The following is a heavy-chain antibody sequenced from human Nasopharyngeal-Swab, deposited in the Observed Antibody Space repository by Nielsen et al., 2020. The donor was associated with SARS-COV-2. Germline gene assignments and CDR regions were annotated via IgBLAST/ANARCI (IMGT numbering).Heavy chain of an antibody. CDR3: TIIPLDILTGYYQYYFDY. J-gene: IGHJ4*02. V-gene: IGHV3-15*01. CDR2: IKSKTDGGTT. CDR1: GFTFSNAW. D-gene: IGHD3-9*01. Sequence: GESLKISCAASGFTFSNAWMSWVRQAPGKGLEWVGRIKSKTDGGTTDYAAPVKGRFTISRDDSKTTLYLQMNSLKTEDTAAYYCTIIPLDILTGYYQYYFDYWGQGTLVTVSS.